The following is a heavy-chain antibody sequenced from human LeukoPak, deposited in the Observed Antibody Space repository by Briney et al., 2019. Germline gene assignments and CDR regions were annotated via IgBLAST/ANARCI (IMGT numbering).Heavy chain of an antibody. D-gene: IGHD3-16*01. V-gene: IGHV4-39*02. J-gene: IGHJ4*02. CDR1: TGSISRDRFN. CDR2: VYFQGNT. Sequence: SETLSLTCSVSTGSISRDRFNWGWIRQTPGKGLEWIGTVYFQGNTNYNPSLQNRGSLSLDASNNHFSLRLTSVTAADTAVYYCASLMLIAVGSDYWGQGNLVTVSS. CDR3: ASLMLIAVGSDY.